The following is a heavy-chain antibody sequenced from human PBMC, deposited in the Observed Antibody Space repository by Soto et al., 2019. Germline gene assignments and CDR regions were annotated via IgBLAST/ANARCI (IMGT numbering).Heavy chain of an antibody. Sequence: GGSLRLSCAASGFTFSSYWMSWVRQAPGKGLEWVANLKQGGSERYYVDSVKGRFTISRDNAKNSLYLQMNSLRAEDTVVYYCARVWATSPYDAFDIWGQGKRVTVS. D-gene: IGHD7-27*01. V-gene: IGHV3-7*01. CDR2: LKQGGSER. CDR1: GFTFSSYW. J-gene: IGHJ3*02. CDR3: ARVWATSPYDAFDI.